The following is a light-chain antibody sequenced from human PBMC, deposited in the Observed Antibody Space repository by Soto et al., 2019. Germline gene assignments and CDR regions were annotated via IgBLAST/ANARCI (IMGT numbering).Light chain of an antibody. CDR1: TSNIGTFY. CDR3: AAWDDNLNAYV. J-gene: IGLJ1*01. Sequence: QSVLTQPPSASSTPGQAVTISCSGSTSNIGTFYVYWYQHLPGMAPQLLIYLGDQRASGVSARFSGSKSGTSASLAISGLRSDDEADYYCAAWDDNLNAYVFGSGTKLTVL. V-gene: IGLV1-47*02. CDR2: LGD.